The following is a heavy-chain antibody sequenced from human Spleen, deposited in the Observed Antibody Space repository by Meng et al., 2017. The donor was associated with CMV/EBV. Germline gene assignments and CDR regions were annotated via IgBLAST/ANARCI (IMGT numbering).Heavy chain of an antibody. CDR3: ARLGYSGSGSYGFDY. V-gene: IGHV3-48*04. Sequence: GESLKISCAASGFTFSSYWMTWVRQAPGKGLEWVSYISSSSSTIYYADSVKGRFTISRDNAKNSLYLQMNSLRAEDMALYYCARLGYSGSGSYGFDYWGQGTLVTVSS. J-gene: IGHJ4*02. CDR2: ISSSSSTI. CDR1: GFTFSSYW. D-gene: IGHD3-10*01.